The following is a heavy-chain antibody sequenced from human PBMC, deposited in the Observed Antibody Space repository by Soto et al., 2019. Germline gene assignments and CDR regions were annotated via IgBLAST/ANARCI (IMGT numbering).Heavy chain of an antibody. CDR3: AREGHFNYDVLTGYYLGWFGP. CDR2: TYYRSKWYD. CDR1: GDSVSSNSAA. Sequence: QSQTLSLTCAISGDSVSSNSAAWNWIRQSPSRGLEWLGRTYYRSKWYDDYAVSVKSRITINPDTSKNQFSLQLSSVTPEDTAVYYCAREGHFNYDVLTGYYLGWFGPWGQGTLVTVSS. V-gene: IGHV6-1*01. J-gene: IGHJ5*02. D-gene: IGHD3-9*01.